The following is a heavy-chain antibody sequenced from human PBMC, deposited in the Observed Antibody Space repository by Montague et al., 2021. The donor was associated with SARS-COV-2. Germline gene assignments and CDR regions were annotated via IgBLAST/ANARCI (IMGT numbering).Heavy chain of an antibody. CDR1: GGSFSGYY. D-gene: IGHD3-9*01. Sequence: SETLSLTCAVSGGSFSGYYWSWIRMPPGTGLRWVGKINHNGSTNSXPYPNSQVTISVDTSKNQYSLKLSPVTAADTDLYYCARGQNFDWLLSLYYGMDVWGQGTTVTVSS. CDR2: INHNGST. CDR3: ARGQNFDWLLSLYYGMDV. V-gene: IGHV4-34*01. J-gene: IGHJ6*02.